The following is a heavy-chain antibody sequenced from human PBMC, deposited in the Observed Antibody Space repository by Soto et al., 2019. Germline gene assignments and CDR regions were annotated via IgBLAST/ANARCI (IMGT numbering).Heavy chain of an antibody. D-gene: IGHD2-15*01. CDR2: ISFDGKNR. J-gene: IGHJ4*02. CDR1: GFIFSNYG. CDR3: AKRGGVVGGSEHPFFEY. Sequence: QVQLVESGGGVVQPGKSLRLSCAASGFIFSNYGMHWVRQAPGKGLEWVALISFDGKNRNYADSVKGRFTIYIDNPKNTPYLEMNSLRPEDTAFYYCAKRGGVVGGSEHPFFEYWGQGTLVTVSS. V-gene: IGHV3-30*18.